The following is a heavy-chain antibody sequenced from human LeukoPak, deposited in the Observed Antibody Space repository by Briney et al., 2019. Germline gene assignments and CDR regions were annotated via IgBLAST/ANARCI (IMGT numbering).Heavy chain of an antibody. J-gene: IGHJ5*02. V-gene: IGHV4-39*07. CDR2: INHSGST. CDR1: GGSISSSSYY. Sequence: ASETLSLTCTVSGGSISSSSYYWGWIRQPPGKGLEWIGEINHSGSTNYNPSLKSRVTISVDTSKNQFSLKLSSVTAADTAVYYCARTPYGDYDTWGQGTLVTVSS. CDR3: ARTPYGDYDT. D-gene: IGHD4-17*01.